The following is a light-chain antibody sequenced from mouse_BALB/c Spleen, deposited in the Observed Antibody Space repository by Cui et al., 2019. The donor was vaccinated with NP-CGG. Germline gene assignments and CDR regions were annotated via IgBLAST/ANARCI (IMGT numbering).Light chain of an antibody. CDR2: GTN. CDR3: ALWYSNHWV. V-gene: IGLV1*01. J-gene: IGLJ1*01. Sequence: QAAVTQESALTTSPGETVTLTCRSSTGAVTTSNYANWVQEKPDYLFTGLIGGTNNRAPGVHARFSGSLIGDKAALTITGAQTEDEAIYFCALWYSNHWVFGGGTKLTVL. CDR1: TGAVTTSNY.